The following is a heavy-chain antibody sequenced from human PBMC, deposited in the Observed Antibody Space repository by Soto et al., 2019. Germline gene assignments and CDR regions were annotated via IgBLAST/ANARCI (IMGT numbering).Heavy chain of an antibody. CDR1: GRSISSYC. J-gene: IGHJ4*02. CDR3: ARVGGDILTGYYKEFDY. Sequence: PXETLALACTVSGRSISSYCWSWIRQPPGKGLEWIGYIYYSGSTNYNPSLKSRVTISVDTSKNQFSLKLSSVTAADTAVYYCARVGGDILTGYYKEFDYWGQGPLVTVS. D-gene: IGHD3-9*01. V-gene: IGHV4-59*01. CDR2: IYYSGST.